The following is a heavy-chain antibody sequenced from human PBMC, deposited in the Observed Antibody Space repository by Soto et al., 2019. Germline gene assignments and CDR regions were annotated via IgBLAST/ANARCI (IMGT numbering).Heavy chain of an antibody. CDR3: ARGVNSWYFDY. CDR1: GGSISSYY. J-gene: IGHJ4*02. V-gene: IGHV4-59*01. CDR2: IYYSGST. D-gene: IGHD6-13*01. Sequence: PSETLSLTCTASGGSISSYYWSWIRQAPEKGLEWIGYIYYSGSTSYDPSLKSRVTISVDTSKNQFSLMLSSVTAADTAVYYCARGVNSWYFDYWGLGTLVTVSS.